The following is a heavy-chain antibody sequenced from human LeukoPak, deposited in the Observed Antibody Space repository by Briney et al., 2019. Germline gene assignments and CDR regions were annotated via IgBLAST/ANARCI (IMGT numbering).Heavy chain of an antibody. V-gene: IGHV3-23*01. CDR3: AKDSLWFGELEGEYFDY. D-gene: IGHD3-10*01. Sequence: GGSLRLSCAASGFTFSSYAMSWVRQAPGKGLEWGSAISGRCGSTYYQDAVKGRFTISRDNSKSPLYLQMNRLRAEDTAVYYCAKDSLWFGELEGEYFDYWGQGTLVTVSS. CDR1: GFTFSSYA. CDR2: ISGRCGST. J-gene: IGHJ4*02.